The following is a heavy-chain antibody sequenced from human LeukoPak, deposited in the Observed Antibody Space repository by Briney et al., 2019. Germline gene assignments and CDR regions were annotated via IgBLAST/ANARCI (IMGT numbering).Heavy chain of an antibody. Sequence: GGSLRLSCAASGFTFSNSWMYWVRQAPGEGLVWVSRINPDGSVTAYADSVKGRFTISRDNAKNTFYLQMNSLRAGDTAVYYCKTLVPAGWGQGTLVTVSS. D-gene: IGHD2-2*01. V-gene: IGHV3-74*01. CDR2: INPDGSVT. J-gene: IGHJ4*02. CDR3: KTLVPAG. CDR1: GFTFSNSW.